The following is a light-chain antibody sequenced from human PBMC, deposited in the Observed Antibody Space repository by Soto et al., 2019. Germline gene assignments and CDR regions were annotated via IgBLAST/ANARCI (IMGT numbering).Light chain of an antibody. CDR2: GAS. Sequence: EFVLTQSPATLSLSPGDRATLSCRASQSVSSNLAWYQQKPGQAPRLLIYGASTRATGIPARFSGSGSGTEFTLTISSLQSEDFAVYYCQHYNNWPPVTFGPGTKVDI. CDR1: QSVSSN. J-gene: IGKJ3*01. V-gene: IGKV3-15*01. CDR3: QHYNNWPPVT.